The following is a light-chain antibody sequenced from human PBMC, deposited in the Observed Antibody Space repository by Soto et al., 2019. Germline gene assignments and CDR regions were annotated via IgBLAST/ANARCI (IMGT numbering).Light chain of an antibody. J-gene: IGKJ1*01. V-gene: IGKV3-11*01. CDR3: QQRSSWPWT. Sequence: EIVITQSPAPPSVSPGERVTLSCRASQSLSSNLAWYQQKPGQAPRLLIYDASNRATGIPARFSGSGSGTDFTLTISSLETEDFAVYYCQQRSSWPWTFGQGTKVDIK. CDR2: DAS. CDR1: QSLSSN.